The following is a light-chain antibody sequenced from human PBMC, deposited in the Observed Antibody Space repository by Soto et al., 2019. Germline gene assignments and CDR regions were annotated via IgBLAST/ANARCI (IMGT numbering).Light chain of an antibody. Sequence: EIVLTQSPGTLSLSPGERATLSCRASQSVSSRYLAWYQQKPGQAPRLLIYVASIRATGIPDRFSGSGSGIAFTITITRLEPEDFRVYSYQQYGYSRYTLGQGTKVYVK. V-gene: IGKV3-20*01. CDR3: QQYGYSRYT. CDR2: VAS. CDR1: QSVSSRY. J-gene: IGKJ2*01.